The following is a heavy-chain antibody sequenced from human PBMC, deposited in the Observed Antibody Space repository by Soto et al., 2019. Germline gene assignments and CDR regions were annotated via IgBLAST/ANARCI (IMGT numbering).Heavy chain of an antibody. CDR2: IYYSGST. CDR1: VGSISSYY. J-gene: IGHJ4*02. Sequence: KPSETLSLTCTVSVGSISSYYWSWIRQPPGKGLEWIGYIYYSGSTNYNPSLKSRVTISVDTSKNQFSLKLSSVTAADTAVYYCARVSGSYYQDYWGQGTLVTVSS. CDR3: ARVSGSYYQDY. D-gene: IGHD1-26*01. V-gene: IGHV4-59*01.